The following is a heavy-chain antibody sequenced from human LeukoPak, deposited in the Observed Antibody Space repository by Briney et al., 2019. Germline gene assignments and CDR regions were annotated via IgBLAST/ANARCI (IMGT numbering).Heavy chain of an antibody. CDR2: ISSSSSTI. J-gene: IGHJ4*02. D-gene: IGHD2-15*01. CDR3: ARSDIGIPSDFDY. CDR1: GFTFSSYS. V-gene: IGHV3-48*04. Sequence: GGSLRLSCAASGFTFSSYSMNWVRQAPGKGLEWVSYISSSSSTIYYAPSVKGGFTTSRENANNSPYLQMNRLGADDTAFYYCARSDIGIPSDFDYWGQGTLVTVSS.